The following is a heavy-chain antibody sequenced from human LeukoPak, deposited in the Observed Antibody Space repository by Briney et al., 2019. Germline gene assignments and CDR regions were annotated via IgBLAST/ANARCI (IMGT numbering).Heavy chain of an antibody. CDR3: AKGGGYEAQYYSYYLGV. D-gene: IGHD5-12*01. CDR1: GFTFSSYG. Sequence: GGSLRLSCAASGFTFSSYGMHWVRQAPGKGLEWVAFIRFDGSNKYYADSVKGRFTISRDNSKNTLYLQMKSLRAEDTAVYYCAKGGGYEAQYYSYYLGVWGKGTTVTISS. V-gene: IGHV3-30*02. J-gene: IGHJ6*03. CDR2: IRFDGSNK.